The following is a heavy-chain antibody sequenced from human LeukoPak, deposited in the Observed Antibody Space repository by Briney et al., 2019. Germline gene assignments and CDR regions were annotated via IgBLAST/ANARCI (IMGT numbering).Heavy chain of an antibody. CDR1: GFTFSSYS. J-gene: IGHJ4*02. V-gene: IGHV3-21*01. Sequence: GGSLRLSCAASGFTFSSYSMNWVRQAPGKGLEWVSSISSSSSCIYYADSVKGRFTISRDNAKNSLYLQMNSLRAEDTAVYYCARDRYGDYLFDYWGQGTLVTVSS. D-gene: IGHD4-17*01. CDR2: ISSSSSCI. CDR3: ARDRYGDYLFDY.